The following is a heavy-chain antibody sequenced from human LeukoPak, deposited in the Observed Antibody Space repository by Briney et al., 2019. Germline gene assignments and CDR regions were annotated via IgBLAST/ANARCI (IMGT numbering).Heavy chain of an antibody. CDR3: ARLGAGPTYYDFWSGYSSFYFDY. V-gene: IGHV4-34*01. CDR2: ISSSGNT. D-gene: IGHD3-3*01. Sequence: SETLSLTCAVYGGSFSGYYWSWIRQPPGKGLEWIGGISSSGNTYYNPSLKSRITIFIDTSKDHFSLKLSSVSAADTAVYYCARLGAGPTYYDFWSGYSSFYFDYWGQGTLVTVSS. J-gene: IGHJ4*02. CDR1: GGSFSGYY.